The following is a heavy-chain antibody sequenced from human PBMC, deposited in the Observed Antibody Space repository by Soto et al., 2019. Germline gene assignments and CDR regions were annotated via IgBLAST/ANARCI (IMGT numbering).Heavy chain of an antibody. J-gene: IGHJ4*02. CDR2: VSASGRTI. D-gene: IGHD6-19*01. CDR1: GFTFSTYA. Sequence: GGSLRLSCAASGFTFSTYAMAWVRQAPGKGLEWVSGVSASGRTIDYADSVKGRFTVSRDNAKNTLFLQMNSLRVEDTALYYCVREGSAWSRGYWGQGTLVTVSS. V-gene: IGHV3-23*01. CDR3: VREGSAWSRGY.